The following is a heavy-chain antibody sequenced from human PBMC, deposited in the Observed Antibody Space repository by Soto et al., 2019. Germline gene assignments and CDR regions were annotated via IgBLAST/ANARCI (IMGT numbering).Heavy chain of an antibody. V-gene: IGHV4-61*01. CDR3: ARHYYTRGKYFDP. CDR1: AGSLDSKNHY. Sequence: PSETLSLTCTVSAGSLDSKNHYWSWIRQPPGKGLEWIGNIYYSGSTYYDPSLESRVTISIDTSKDQFSLKLRSVTAADTAVYFCARHYYTRGKYFDPWGQGTLVTVS. J-gene: IGHJ5*02. CDR2: IYYSGST. D-gene: IGHD3-3*01.